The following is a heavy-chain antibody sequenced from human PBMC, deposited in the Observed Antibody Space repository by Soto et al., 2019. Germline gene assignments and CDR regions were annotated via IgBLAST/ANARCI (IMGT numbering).Heavy chain of an antibody. D-gene: IGHD2-15*01. CDR2: IYYSGST. CDR1: GGSISSGGYY. Sequence: SETLSLTCTVSGGSISSGGYYWSWIRQHPGKGLEWIGYIYYSGSTYYNPSLKSRVTISVDTSKNQFSLKLGSVTAADTAVYYCAREVVAAAPGLGAFDIWGQGTMVTVS. CDR3: AREVVAAAPGLGAFDI. J-gene: IGHJ3*02. V-gene: IGHV4-31*03.